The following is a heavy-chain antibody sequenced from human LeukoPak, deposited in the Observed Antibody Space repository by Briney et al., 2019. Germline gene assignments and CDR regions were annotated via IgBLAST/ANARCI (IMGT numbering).Heavy chain of an antibody. J-gene: IGHJ6*02. CDR1: GFTFSSYG. CDR2: IWYDGSNK. Sequence: GRSLRLSCAASGFTFSSYGMHWVRQAPGKGLEWVAVIWYDGSNKYYADSVKGRFTISRDNSKNTLYLQTNSLRAEDTAVFYCARDRSSSWPYYYYYGMDVWGQGTTVTVSS. D-gene: IGHD6-13*01. CDR3: ARDRSSSWPYYYYYGMDV. V-gene: IGHV3-33*01.